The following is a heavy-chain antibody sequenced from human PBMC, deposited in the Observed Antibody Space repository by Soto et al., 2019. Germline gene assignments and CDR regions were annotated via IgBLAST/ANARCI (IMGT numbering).Heavy chain of an antibody. CDR1: GFTFSSYA. CDR2: ISGSGGST. J-gene: IGHJ6*02. V-gene: IGHV3-23*01. CDR3: AKVGVTTSSAYYYGMAV. D-gene: IGHD4-4*01. Sequence: GGSLRLSCAASGFTFSSYAMSWVRQAPGKGLERVSAISGSGGSTYYADSVKGRFTISRDNSKDTLYLQMNSLRAEDTAVYYCAKVGVTTSSAYYYGMAVWGQGTTVTVSS.